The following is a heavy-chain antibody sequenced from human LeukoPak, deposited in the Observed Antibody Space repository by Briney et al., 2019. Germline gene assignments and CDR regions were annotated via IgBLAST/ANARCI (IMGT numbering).Heavy chain of an antibody. Sequence: SETLSLTCTVSGGSISSSSYYWGWIRQPPGKGLEWIGSMYYSGNAFYNPSLKSRVTMSVDTSKKQFSLRLTSVTAADTAVYYCARLDYDFWSGSFDYWGQGTLVTVSS. CDR1: GGSISSSSYY. CDR2: MYYSGNA. J-gene: IGHJ4*02. CDR3: ARLDYDFWSGSFDY. V-gene: IGHV4-39*01. D-gene: IGHD3-3*01.